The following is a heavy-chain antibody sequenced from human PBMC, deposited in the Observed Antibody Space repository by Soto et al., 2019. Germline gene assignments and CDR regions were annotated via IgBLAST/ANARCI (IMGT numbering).Heavy chain of an antibody. Sequence: ASVKVSCKASGCTFSSSAISWVRQAPGQGLEWMGGIIPIFGTANYAQKFQGRVTITADESTSTAYMELSSLRAEDTAVYYCARVLEIGVVIGMDYYYGMDVWGQGTTVTVSS. V-gene: IGHV1-69*01. D-gene: IGHD3-3*01. CDR1: GCTFSSSA. J-gene: IGHJ6*02. CDR2: IIPIFGTA. CDR3: ARVLEIGVVIGMDYYYGMDV.